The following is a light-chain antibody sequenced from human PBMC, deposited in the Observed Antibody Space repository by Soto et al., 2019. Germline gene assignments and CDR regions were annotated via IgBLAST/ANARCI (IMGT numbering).Light chain of an antibody. CDR2: EVS. CDR1: SRDVGAYDY. V-gene: IGLV2-14*01. J-gene: IGLJ2*01. Sequence: QSALTQPASVSGSPGQSITISCTGTSRDVGAYDYVSWYQQHPGKVPKLMISEVSDRPSGVSNHFSGSKSGNTASLTISGLQAEDEAVYFCSSYTTSSTVVFGGGTKLTVL. CDR3: SSYTTSSTVV.